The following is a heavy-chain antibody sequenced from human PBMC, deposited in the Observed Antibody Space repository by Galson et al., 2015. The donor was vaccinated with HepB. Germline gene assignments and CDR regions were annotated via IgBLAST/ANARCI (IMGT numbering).Heavy chain of an antibody. D-gene: IGHD6-13*01. V-gene: IGHV3-30*02. CDR2: IRYDGSNK. CDR3: AKDRDPRGSSWNTFQH. J-gene: IGHJ1*01. Sequence: SLRLSCAASGFTFSSYGMHWVRQAPGKGLEWVAFIRYDGSNKYYADSVKGRFTISRDNSKNTLYLQMNSLRAEDTAVYYCAKDRDPRGSSWNTFQHWGQGTLVTVSS. CDR1: GFTFSSYG.